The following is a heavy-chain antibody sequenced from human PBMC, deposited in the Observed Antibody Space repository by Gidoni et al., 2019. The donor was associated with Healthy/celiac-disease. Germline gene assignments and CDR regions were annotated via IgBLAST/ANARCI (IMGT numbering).Heavy chain of an antibody. V-gene: IGHV4-4*02. Sequence: QVQLQESGPGLVKPSGTLSLTCAVSGGSISSSNWWSWVRQPPGKGLEWIGEIYHSGSTNYNPSLKSRVTISVDKSKNQFSLKLSSVTAADTAVYYCARDSRLGTTVTTRDGDAFDIWGQGTMVTVSS. CDR2: IYHSGST. CDR1: GGSISSSNW. J-gene: IGHJ3*02. D-gene: IGHD4-4*01. CDR3: ARDSRLGTTVTTRDGDAFDI.